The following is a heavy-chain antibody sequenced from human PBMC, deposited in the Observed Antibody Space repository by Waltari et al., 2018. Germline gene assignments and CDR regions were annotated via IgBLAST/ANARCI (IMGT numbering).Heavy chain of an antibody. V-gene: IGHV4-34*01. CDR3: AGRGYSGYDLTSDVVY. CDR1: GGSFSGYS. D-gene: IGHD5-12*01. J-gene: IGHJ4*02. Sequence: QVQLQQWGAGLLKPSETLSLTCAVYGGSFSGYSWSWIRQPPGKGLEWIGEINHSGSTNYNPALKSRVTISVDTSKNQFSLKLSSVTAADTAVYYCAGRGYSGYDLTSDVVYWGQGTLVTVSS. CDR2: INHSGST.